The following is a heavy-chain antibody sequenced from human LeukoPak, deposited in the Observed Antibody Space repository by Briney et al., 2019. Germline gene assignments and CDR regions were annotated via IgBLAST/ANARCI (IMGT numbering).Heavy chain of an antibody. CDR3: ARDGYSYGYSTLDY. V-gene: IGHV1-18*01. Sequence: GASVKVCCKASGYTFTSYGISWVRQAPGQGLEWMGWISAYNGNTNYAQKLQGRVTMATDTSTSTAYMELRSLRSDDTAVYYCARDGYSYGYSTLDYWGQGTLVTVSS. J-gene: IGHJ4*02. CDR2: ISAYNGNT. D-gene: IGHD5-18*01. CDR1: GYTFTSYG.